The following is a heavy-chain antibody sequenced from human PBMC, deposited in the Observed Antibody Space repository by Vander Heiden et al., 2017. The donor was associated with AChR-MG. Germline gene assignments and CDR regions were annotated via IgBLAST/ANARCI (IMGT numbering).Heavy chain of an antibody. CDR1: GFTLTNYG. D-gene: IGHD4-17*01. J-gene: IGHJ4*02. Sequence: EVQLLDSGGGLAQPGASLRPSCAASGFTLTNYGMSWVRQAPGKGLEWVSGISASGGSTYYADSVKGRFTISRDNSKNTLYLQMNSLRAEDTAIYYCAKDDYGDFLLSHIGFDYWGQGTLVTVSS. V-gene: IGHV3-23*01. CDR2: ISASGGST. CDR3: AKDDYGDFLLSHIGFDY.